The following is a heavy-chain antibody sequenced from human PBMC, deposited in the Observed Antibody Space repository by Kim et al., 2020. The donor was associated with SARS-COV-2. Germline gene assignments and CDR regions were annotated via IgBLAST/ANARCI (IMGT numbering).Heavy chain of an antibody. J-gene: IGHJ4*02. CDR2: IVCSGLAS. CDR1: GITFSSNA. V-gene: IGHV3-23*01. CDR3: ARDSGANWNQYYFKY. D-gene: IGHD1-20*01. Sequence: GGSLRLSCEVSGITFSSNAMTWVRQAPGKGLEWVSTIVCSGLASYYADSVKGRFTISRDNSKTTLFLQMNSLRAEDTAVYYCARDSGANWNQYYFKYWGQGTPVTVSS.